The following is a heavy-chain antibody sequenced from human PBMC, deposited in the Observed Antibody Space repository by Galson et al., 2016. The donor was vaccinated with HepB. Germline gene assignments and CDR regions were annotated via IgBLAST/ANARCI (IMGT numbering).Heavy chain of an antibody. Sequence: SLRLSCAASGFTFSYYSMNWVRQAPGKGLEWVSSISSSSSDIYYADSAKGRFTISRDNAKNSLYLQMNSLRAEDTAVYYWARDLIAAAGRTFYYYYYHMDVWGKGTTVTVSS. CDR1: GFTFSYYS. J-gene: IGHJ6*03. CDR2: ISSSSSDI. D-gene: IGHD6-13*01. CDR3: ARDLIAAAGRTFYYYYYHMDV. V-gene: IGHV3-21*01.